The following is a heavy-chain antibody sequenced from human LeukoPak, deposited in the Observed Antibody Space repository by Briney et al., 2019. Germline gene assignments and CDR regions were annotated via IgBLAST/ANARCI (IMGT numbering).Heavy chain of an antibody. CDR2: IRGSGGGT. Sequence: GESLRLSCAASGFTFSNYGMSWVRQAPGKGLGWVSVIRGSGGGTYYADSVKGRFTISRDNSKNTVYLQMNSLRAEDTAVYYCVKARMPHCGTDCLESWGQGTLVTVSS. V-gene: IGHV3-23*01. CDR1: GFTFSNYG. D-gene: IGHD2-21*02. CDR3: VKARMPHCGTDCLES. J-gene: IGHJ4*02.